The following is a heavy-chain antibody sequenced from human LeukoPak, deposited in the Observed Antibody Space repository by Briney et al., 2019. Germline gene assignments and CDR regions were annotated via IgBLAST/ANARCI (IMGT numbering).Heavy chain of an antibody. CDR2: INHSGST. CDR1: GGSFSGYY. CDR3: ARGFTLSGSSSPGVYYYYYMDV. J-gene: IGHJ6*03. D-gene: IGHD1-26*01. V-gene: IGHV4-34*01. Sequence: SETLSLTCAVYGGSFSGYYWSWIRQPPGKGLEWIGEINHSGSTNYNPSLKSRVTISVDTSKNQFSLKLSSVTAADTAVYYCARGFTLSGSSSPGVYYYYYMDVWGKGTTVTVSS.